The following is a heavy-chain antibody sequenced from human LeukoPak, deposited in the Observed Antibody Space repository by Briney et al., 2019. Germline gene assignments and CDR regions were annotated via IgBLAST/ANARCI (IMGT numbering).Heavy chain of an antibody. CDR3: ARICSTTSCYVDY. V-gene: IGHV3-21*01. Sequence: GGSLRLSCAASGFTFSSYSMNWVRQAPGKGLEWVSSISSRSNYIYYADSVKGRFTISRDNAKNSLYLQMSSLRAEDTAVYYCARICSTTSCYVDYWGQGTLVTVSS. CDR1: GFTFSSYS. CDR2: ISSRSNYI. D-gene: IGHD2-2*01. J-gene: IGHJ4*02.